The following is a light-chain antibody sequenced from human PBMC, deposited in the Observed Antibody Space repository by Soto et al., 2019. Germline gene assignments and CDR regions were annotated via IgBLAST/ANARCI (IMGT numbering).Light chain of an antibody. Sequence: AIRMTQSPSSLSASTGDRVTITCRASQGISSYLAWYQQKPGKAPKLLIYAASTLQSGVPSRFSGSGSGTDFTLPISCLQSEDFESNYCQQYYSYPHTFGQGTKVEIK. V-gene: IGKV1-8*01. J-gene: IGKJ1*01. CDR3: QQYYSYPHT. CDR1: QGISSY. CDR2: AAS.